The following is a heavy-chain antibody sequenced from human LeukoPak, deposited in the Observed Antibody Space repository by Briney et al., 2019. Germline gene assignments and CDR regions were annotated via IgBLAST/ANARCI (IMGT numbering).Heavy chain of an antibody. CDR1: GYTFTGYY. J-gene: IGHJ5*02. D-gene: IGHD1-14*01. CDR2: INPNSGGT. V-gene: IGHV1-2*02. CDR3: ARSPSQFNQGNWFDP. Sequence: ASVKVSCKASGYTFTGYYMHWVRQAPGQGLEWMGWINPNSGGTNYAQKFQGRVTITRNTSISTAYMELSSLRSEDTAVYYCARSPSQFNQGNWFDPWGQGTLVTVSS.